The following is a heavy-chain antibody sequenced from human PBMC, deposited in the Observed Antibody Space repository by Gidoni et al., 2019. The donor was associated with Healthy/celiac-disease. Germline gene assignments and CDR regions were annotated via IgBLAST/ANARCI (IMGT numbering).Heavy chain of an antibody. J-gene: IGHJ6*02. CDR1: GGSISSYY. CDR3: ARLESIRLGELSSYYYYGMDV. CDR2: IYYSGST. V-gene: IGHV4-59*08. D-gene: IGHD3-16*02. Sequence: QVQLQESGPGLVKPSETLSLTCTVSGGSISSYYWSWIRQPPGKGLEWIGYIYYSGSTNYNPSLKSRVTISVDTSKNQFSLKLSSVTAADTAVYYCARLESIRLGELSSYYYYGMDVWGQGTTVTVSS.